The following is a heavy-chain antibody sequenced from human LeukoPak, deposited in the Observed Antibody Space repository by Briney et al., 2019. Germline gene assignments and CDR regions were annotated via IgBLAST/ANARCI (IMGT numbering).Heavy chain of an antibody. V-gene: IGHV3-21*01. CDR1: GFSFSSYA. D-gene: IGHD5-18*01. Sequence: GGSLRLSCAASGFSFSSYAMSWVRQAPGKGLEWVSCIASSGTYIYYADSVKGRFTISRDDAKKSLYLQMDSLRAEDTAVYHCVRVGRGYSSYFDNWGQGTLVTVSS. CDR2: IASSGTYI. J-gene: IGHJ4*02. CDR3: VRVGRGYSSYFDN.